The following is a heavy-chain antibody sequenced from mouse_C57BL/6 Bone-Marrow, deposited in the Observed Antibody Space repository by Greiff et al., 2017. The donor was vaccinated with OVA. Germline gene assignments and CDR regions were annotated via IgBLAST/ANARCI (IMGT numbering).Heavy chain of an antibody. CDR1: GYTFTSYW. CDR3: RREKRRTWFAY. J-gene: IGHJ3*01. V-gene: IGHV1-5*01. CDR2: IYPGNSDT. Sequence: VQLQQSGTVLARPGASVKMSCKTSGYTFTSYWMHWVKQRPGQGLEWIGAIYPGNSDTSYNQKFKGKAILTADTSGRTENMERSSIKNEDAGDYDRRREKRRTWFAYWGQGTMVTVSA.